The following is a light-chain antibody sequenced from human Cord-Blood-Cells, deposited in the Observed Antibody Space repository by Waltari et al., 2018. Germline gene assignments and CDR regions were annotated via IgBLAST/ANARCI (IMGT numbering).Light chain of an antibody. CDR1: QSIISY. CDR3: QQSYSTPRT. CDR2: AAS. Sequence: DIQITQSPSSLSESVGDRVTITCRASQSIISYLNWYQQKPGKAPKLLIYAASSLQSGVPSRFSGSGSGTDFTLTISSLQPEDFATYYCQQSYSTPRTFGGGTKVEIK. V-gene: IGKV1-39*01. J-gene: IGKJ4*01.